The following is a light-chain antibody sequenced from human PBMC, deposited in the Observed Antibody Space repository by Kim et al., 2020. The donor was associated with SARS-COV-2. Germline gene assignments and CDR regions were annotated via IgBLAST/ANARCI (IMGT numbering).Light chain of an antibody. V-gene: IGLV6-57*01. CDR3: QSFDSGNLWV. Sequence: KTVTISCTRSSGSIANNYVQWYQQRPSNFPTTIIYEDDQRPSGVPDRFSGSIDSSSNSASLTISGLRTEDEADYYCQSFDSGNLWVFGGGTQLTVL. CDR1: SGSIANNY. J-gene: IGLJ3*02. CDR2: EDD.